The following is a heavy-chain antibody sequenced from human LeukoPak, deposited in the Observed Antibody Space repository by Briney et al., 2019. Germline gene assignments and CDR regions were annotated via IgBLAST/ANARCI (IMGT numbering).Heavy chain of an antibody. CDR1: GYSFPNYW. J-gene: IGHJ6*02. Sequence: GESLKISCKGSGYSFPNYWITWVRQMPGKDLEWMGHIDPSDSYTNYRTSFQGHVTMSVDGSITTAYLQWSSLKASDSAIYYCARRSRYSGGHYGLDVWGRGTTVTVSS. D-gene: IGHD6-19*01. CDR2: IDPSDSYT. V-gene: IGHV5-10-1*01. CDR3: ARRSRYSGGHYGLDV.